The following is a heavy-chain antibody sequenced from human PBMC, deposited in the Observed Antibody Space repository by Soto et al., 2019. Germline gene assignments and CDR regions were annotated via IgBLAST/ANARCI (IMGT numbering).Heavy chain of an antibody. J-gene: IGHJ4*02. CDR2: ISTYNGNT. CDR3: AREEGISDWHAFDY. Sequence: ASVKVSCKASGYTFTDYGINWVRQAPGQGLEWMGWISTYNGNTIYAQKIQGRVTMTTDTSTSTAYVELRSLRSDDTAVYYCAREEGISDWHAFDYWGQGTLVTVSS. D-gene: IGHD6-19*01. V-gene: IGHV1-18*04. CDR1: GYTFTDYG.